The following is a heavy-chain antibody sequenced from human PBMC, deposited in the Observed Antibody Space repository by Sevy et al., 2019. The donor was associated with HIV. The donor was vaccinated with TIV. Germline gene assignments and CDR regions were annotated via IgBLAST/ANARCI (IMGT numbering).Heavy chain of an antibody. J-gene: IGHJ4*02. D-gene: IGHD6-19*01. CDR2: INQDGSQK. CDR3: ARGPYSSGLRFDY. CDR1: GFTFSTYW. V-gene: IGHV3-7*01. Sequence: GGSLRLSCGASGFTFSTYWMSWIRQAPGKGLEWVANINQDGSQKYYVDSVKGRFTVSRDNSKNTLFLQMDSLRGEDTAVYYCARGPYSSGLRFDYWGQRTLVTVSS.